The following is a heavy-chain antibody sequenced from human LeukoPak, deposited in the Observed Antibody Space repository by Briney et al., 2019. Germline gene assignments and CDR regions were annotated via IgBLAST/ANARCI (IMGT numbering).Heavy chain of an antibody. V-gene: IGHV4-59*08. Sequence: SETLSLTCTVSGGSISSYYWSWIRQPPGKRLEWIGYSYYSGSTNYNPSLKSRVTISVDTSKNQFSLKLSSVTAAAAAVYYCARHGYYDSSGYYGFDYWGQGTLVTVSS. J-gene: IGHJ4*02. D-gene: IGHD3-22*01. CDR3: ARHGYYDSSGYYGFDY. CDR1: GGSISSYY. CDR2: SYYSGST.